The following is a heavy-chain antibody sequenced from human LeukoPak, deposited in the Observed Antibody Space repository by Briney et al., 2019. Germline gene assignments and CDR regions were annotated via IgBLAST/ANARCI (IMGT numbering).Heavy chain of an antibody. D-gene: IGHD6-13*01. J-gene: IGHJ6*03. V-gene: IGHV1-3*03. CDR2: INAGNGNT. CDR3: ARGSSSWYDYYYYMDV. CDR1: GYSFTSYA. Sequence: ASVKVSCKPSGYSFTSYAIHLVRQAPGHSLEWMGWINAGNGNTKYSQEFHARVTSTRDTSASTAYMELSSLTSEDMAVYYCARGSSSWYDYYYYMDVWGKGTTVTVSS.